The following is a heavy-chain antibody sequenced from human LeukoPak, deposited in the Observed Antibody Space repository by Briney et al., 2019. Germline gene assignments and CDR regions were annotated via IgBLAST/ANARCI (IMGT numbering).Heavy chain of an antibody. D-gene: IGHD3-10*01. CDR2: ISPSGGST. CDR1: GFTFNSFT. J-gene: IGHJ5*02. V-gene: IGHV3-21*01. CDR3: GRDFLGESGAGGP. Sequence: RSGGSLRLSCAASGFTFNSFTMNWVRQAPGKGLEWASSISPSGGSTWHADSVKGRFTISRDNAKNSVHLQMTNLRVDDTAVYYCGRDFLGESGAGGPWGQGILVTVSS.